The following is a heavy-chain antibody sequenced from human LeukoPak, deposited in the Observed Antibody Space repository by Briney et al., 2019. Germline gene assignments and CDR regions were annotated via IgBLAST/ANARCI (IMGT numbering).Heavy chain of an antibody. CDR1: GGSISSYY. CDR3: ARHNSSPNRYGMDV. J-gene: IGHJ6*02. CDR2: IYYTGST. D-gene: IGHD6-13*01. Sequence: SETLSLTCTASGGSISSYYCSWLRQPPGKGLEWIGYIYYTGSTNCNPSLKSRVTISVDTSKNQVSLKLSSVTAAETAVYYCARHNSSPNRYGMDVWGQGTTVTVSS. V-gene: IGHV4-59*08.